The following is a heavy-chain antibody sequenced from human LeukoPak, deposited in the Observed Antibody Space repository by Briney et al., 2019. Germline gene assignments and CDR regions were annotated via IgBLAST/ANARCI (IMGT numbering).Heavy chain of an antibody. J-gene: IGHJ4*02. V-gene: IGHV3-23*01. D-gene: IGHD7-27*01. Sequence: GGSLRLSCAASGFTFSSYAMGWFRQAPGKGLEWVSVISGSGASKFYSDSVKGRFTISRDTSKNTLYLQMNSLKVEDTAVYYCAKDSRIWGRRPYYFDYWGQGTLVTVSS. CDR2: ISGSGASK. CDR1: GFTFSSYA. CDR3: AKDSRIWGRRPYYFDY.